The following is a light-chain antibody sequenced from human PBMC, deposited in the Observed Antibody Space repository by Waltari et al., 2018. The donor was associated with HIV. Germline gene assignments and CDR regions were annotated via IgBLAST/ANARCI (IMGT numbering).Light chain of an antibody. Sequence: EIVLTQSPGTLSLSPGESATLSCRASQSVNTYLGWYQQKPGQPPRLLMYDVSKRAAGIPARFSGSGSGTDFSLTINNLKPEDSAVYYCQHRVSWPATFGGGTKVQIK. CDR2: DVS. V-gene: IGKV3-11*01. CDR3: QHRVSWPAT. J-gene: IGKJ4*01. CDR1: QSVNTY.